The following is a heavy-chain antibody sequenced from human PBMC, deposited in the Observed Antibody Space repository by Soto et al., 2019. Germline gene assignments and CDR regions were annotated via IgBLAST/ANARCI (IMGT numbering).Heavy chain of an antibody. J-gene: IGHJ5*02. CDR1: GGSISRGGYS. CDR3: AKVVTPDNWFDP. CDR2: IYHSGST. V-gene: IGHV4-30-2*01. D-gene: IGHD2-21*02. Sequence: SETLSLTCAVSGGSISRGGYSWSWIRQPPGKGLEWIGYIYHSGSTYYNPSLKSRVTISVDRSKNHFSLKLSSVTAADTAVYYCAKVVTPDNWFDPWGQGTLVTVS.